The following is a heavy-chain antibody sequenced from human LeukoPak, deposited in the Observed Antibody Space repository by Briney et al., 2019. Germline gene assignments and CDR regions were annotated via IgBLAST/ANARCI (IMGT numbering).Heavy chain of an antibody. J-gene: IGHJ4*02. V-gene: IGHV3-23*01. D-gene: IGHD1-26*01. Sequence: GGSLRLSCAASGFTFSSYGMSWVRQAPGKGLEWVSAISGSGGSTYYADSVKGRFSISRDKSKNTVYLQMDSLRAEDTAVYYCAKRGAEVGASVAPGDYWGQGTLLTVSS. CDR3: AKRGAEVGASVAPGDY. CDR1: GFTFSSYG. CDR2: ISGSGGST.